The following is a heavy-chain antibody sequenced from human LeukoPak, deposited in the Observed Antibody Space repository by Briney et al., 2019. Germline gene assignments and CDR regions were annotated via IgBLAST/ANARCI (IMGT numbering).Heavy chain of an antibody. V-gene: IGHV3-23*01. CDR2: ISGSGGST. CDR1: GFTFSSYA. CDR3: AKASWYDYGSGSDSDY. D-gene: IGHD3-10*01. J-gene: IGHJ4*02. Sequence: QSGGSLRLSCAASGFTFSSYAMSWVRQAPGKGLEWVSAISGSGGSTYDAGSVKGRFTISRDNSKNPLYLQMNSLRAEDTGVYYFAKASWYDYGSGSDSDYWGQGTLVTVSS.